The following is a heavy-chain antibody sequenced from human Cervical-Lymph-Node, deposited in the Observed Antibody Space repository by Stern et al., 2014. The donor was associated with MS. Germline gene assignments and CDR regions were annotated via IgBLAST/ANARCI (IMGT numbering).Heavy chain of an antibody. D-gene: IGHD2-15*01. CDR3: ARVVGSMGYFYGMDV. CDR1: GYSFTTYW. CDR2: IYRVDSDT. Sequence: EVQLVESGADVKKPGESLKISCKASGYSFTTYWIGWVRQMPGKGLEWMGIIYRVDSDTRYSPYFQGQVTISVDKSTSTAYLQWSSLKASDTAMYYCARVVGSMGYFYGMDVWGQGTTVTVSS. J-gene: IGHJ6*02. V-gene: IGHV5-51*03.